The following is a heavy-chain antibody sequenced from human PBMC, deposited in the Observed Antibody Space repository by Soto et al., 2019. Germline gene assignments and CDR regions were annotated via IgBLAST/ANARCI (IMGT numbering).Heavy chain of an antibody. CDR3: ARDTGGGNYHIDY. CDR2: VYYSGST. V-gene: IGHV4-61*01. Sequence: SETLSLTCTVSGGSISSGTYHWSWIRHHPGKGLEWIGNVYYSGSTNYNPSLQSRVTISLDTSKNQFSLKLRSVTAADTAVYYCARDTGGGNYHIDYWGQGTLVT. CDR1: GGSISSGTYH. J-gene: IGHJ4*02. D-gene: IGHD1-26*01.